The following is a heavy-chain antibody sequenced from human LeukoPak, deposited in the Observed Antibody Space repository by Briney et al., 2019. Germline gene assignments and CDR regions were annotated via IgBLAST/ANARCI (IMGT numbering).Heavy chain of an antibody. Sequence: GGSLRLSCTASGFTFIDYYLNGVRQAPGTGLEWVSVISGGGQTTNYAASVKGRFTISRDNSKNTLYLQMNSLRGDDTAIYYCTEEQLYSSACNLWGQGTLVAVSS. CDR2: ISGGGQTT. CDR3: TEEQLYSSACNL. CDR1: GFTFIDYY. D-gene: IGHD6-25*01. V-gene: IGHV3-23*01. J-gene: IGHJ4*02.